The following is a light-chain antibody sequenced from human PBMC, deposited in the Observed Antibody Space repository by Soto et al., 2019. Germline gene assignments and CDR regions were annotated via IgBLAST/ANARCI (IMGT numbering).Light chain of an antibody. Sequence: EIVMTQSPATLPVSQGETATLYDRASQSVSSNLAWYQQKPGQAPSVLIYGASTRATDIPPRFSGSGSGTEFTLTITSLQSEDFAVYYCQQYKNWPPLTFGGGTKVDI. CDR2: GAS. V-gene: IGKV3-15*01. CDR3: QQYKNWPPLT. J-gene: IGKJ4*01. CDR1: QSVSSN.